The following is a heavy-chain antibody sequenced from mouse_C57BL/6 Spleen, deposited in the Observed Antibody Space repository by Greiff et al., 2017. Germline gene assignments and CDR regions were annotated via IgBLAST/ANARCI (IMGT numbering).Heavy chain of an antibody. CDR3: ARHPLYDPHWYFDV. CDR1: GFTFSDYG. V-gene: IGHV5-17*01. D-gene: IGHD2-3*01. CDR2: ISSGSSTI. J-gene: IGHJ1*03. Sequence: EVHLVESGGGLVKPGGSLKLSCAASGFTFSDYGMHWVRQAPEKGLEWVSYISSGSSTIYYADTVKGRFTISRDNAKNTLFLQMTSLRSEDTAMYYCARHPLYDPHWYFDVWGTGTTVTVSS.